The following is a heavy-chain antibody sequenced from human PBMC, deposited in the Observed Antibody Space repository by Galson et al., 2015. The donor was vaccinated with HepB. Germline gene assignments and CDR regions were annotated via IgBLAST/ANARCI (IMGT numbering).Heavy chain of an antibody. CDR2: INHSGST. D-gene: IGHD3-10*01. CDR1: GGSFSSDY. J-gene: IGHJ6*03. CDR3: ARERITMVRGATRYHYYMDV. V-gene: IGHV4-34*01. Sequence: LSLTCAVYGGSFSSDYWTWIRQPPGRGLEWIGDINHSGSTNYKPSLKSRVTISVDTSKNQFSLKLRSVTAADTAIYYCARERITMVRGATRYHYYMDVWGKGTTVTVSS.